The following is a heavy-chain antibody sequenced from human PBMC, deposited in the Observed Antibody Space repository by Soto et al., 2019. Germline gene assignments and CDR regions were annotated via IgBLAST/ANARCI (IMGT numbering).Heavy chain of an antibody. Sequence: PGGSLRLSCAAFGFTSSNYAMHWVRQAPGKGLEWVAVISYDGSNEYYADSVKGRFTISRDNSKNTLYLQMNSLRAEDTAVYYCARDLEFGGYCSGGSCYPANWGQGTPVTVYS. CDR1: GFTSSNYA. CDR2: ISYDGSNE. V-gene: IGHV3-30-3*01. J-gene: IGHJ4*02. D-gene: IGHD2-15*01. CDR3: ARDLEFGGYCSGGSCYPAN.